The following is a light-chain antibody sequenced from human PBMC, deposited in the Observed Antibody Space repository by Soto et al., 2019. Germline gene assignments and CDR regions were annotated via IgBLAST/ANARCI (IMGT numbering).Light chain of an antibody. CDR3: QSYDRSLSGSRV. J-gene: IGLJ1*01. CDR1: SSNIGAGYD. Sequence: QSALPQPPSVSGAPGQRVTISCTGSSSNIGAGYDVHWYQQLPGTAPKLLIYDNSNRPSGVPDRFSGSKSGTSASLAITGLQAEDGADYYCQSYDRSLSGSRVFGTGTKVTVL. V-gene: IGLV1-40*01. CDR2: DNS.